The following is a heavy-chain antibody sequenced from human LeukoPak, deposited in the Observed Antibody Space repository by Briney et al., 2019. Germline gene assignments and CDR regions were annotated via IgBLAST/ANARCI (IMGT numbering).Heavy chain of an antibody. CDR3: AKAPRNSSTMLDY. CDR2: INPSDGSV. V-gene: IGHV1-46*01. CDR1: GYTFTSYW. J-gene: IGHJ4*02. D-gene: IGHD6-13*01. Sequence: ASVKVSCKASGYTFTSYWIQWVRQAPGQGLEWVGLINPSDGSVAYAHRFQGRVTMTRDTSTCIVYMDLSSLRSEDTAVYYCAKAPRNSSTMLDYWGQGTLLTVSS.